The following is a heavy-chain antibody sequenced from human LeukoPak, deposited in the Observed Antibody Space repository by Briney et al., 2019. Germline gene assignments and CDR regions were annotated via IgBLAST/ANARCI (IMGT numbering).Heavy chain of an antibody. CDR2: ISHSGST. CDR1: GGSISTISSSSPF. J-gene: IGHJ5*02. CDR3: ARDCCDYRSWFDP. D-gene: IGHD4-11*01. V-gene: IGHV4-39*07. Sequence: SESLSLICTVSGGSISTISSSSPFWWGWIRQPPGKGLEWIGSISHSGSTYYNPSPESRVTISVDTSNNQFSLEVSSVTAADTAVYYCARDCCDYRSWFDPWGQGSLVTVSS.